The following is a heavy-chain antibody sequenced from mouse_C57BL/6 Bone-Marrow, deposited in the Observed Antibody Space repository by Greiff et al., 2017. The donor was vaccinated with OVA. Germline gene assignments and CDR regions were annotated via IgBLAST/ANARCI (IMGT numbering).Heavy chain of an antibody. D-gene: IGHD1-1*01. CDR3: ARDYGSPPWFAY. CDR1: GYTFTSYW. J-gene: IGHJ3*01. CDR2: IYPGSGST. Sequence: QVQLQQPGAELVKPGASVKMSCKASGYTFTSYWITWVKQRPGQGLEWIGDIYPGSGSTNYNEKFKSKATLTVDTSSSTAYMQLSSLTSEDSAVYYCARDYGSPPWFAYWGQGTLFTVSA. V-gene: IGHV1-55*01.